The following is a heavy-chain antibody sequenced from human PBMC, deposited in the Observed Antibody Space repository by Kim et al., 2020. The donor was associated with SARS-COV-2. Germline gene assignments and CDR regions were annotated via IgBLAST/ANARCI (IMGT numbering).Heavy chain of an antibody. CDR3: ARGGGASMSTLGAFDI. Sequence: SETLSLTCTVSGDSISSYYWSWIRQTPGKGLEWIGYFYHSGSFNYNPSLKSRVTISVDTSKNHFSLKLNSVTAADTAVYYCARGGGASMSTLGAFDIWGQGTIVTVSS. V-gene: IGHV4-59*01. CDR1: GDSISSYY. J-gene: IGHJ3*02. CDR2: FYHSGSF. D-gene: IGHD3-16*01.